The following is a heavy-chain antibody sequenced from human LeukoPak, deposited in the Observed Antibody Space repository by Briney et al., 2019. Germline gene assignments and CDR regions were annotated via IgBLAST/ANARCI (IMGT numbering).Heavy chain of an antibody. Sequence: GGSLRLSCAASGFTFSSYAMSWVRQAPGKGLEWVSAISHSSSGTYYLDSVKGRFTISRDNSKNTLYLQMNSLRAEDTAVYYCARDPRYSGYVPRDAFDIWGQGTMVTVSS. CDR1: GFTFSSYA. CDR3: ARDPRYSGYVPRDAFDI. CDR2: ISHSSSGT. J-gene: IGHJ3*02. D-gene: IGHD5-12*01. V-gene: IGHV3-23*01.